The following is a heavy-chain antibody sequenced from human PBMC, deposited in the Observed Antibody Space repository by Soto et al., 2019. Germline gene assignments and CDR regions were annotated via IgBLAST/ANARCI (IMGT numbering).Heavy chain of an antibody. J-gene: IGHJ6*02. CDR1: GFTFSSYG. D-gene: IGHD6-19*01. CDR3: ANLAVAGSGWSYYYGMDV. V-gene: IGHV3-30*18. Sequence: PGGSLRLACAASGFTFSSYGMHWVRQAPGKGLEWVAVISYDGSNKYYADSVKGRFTISRDNSKNTLYLQMNSLRAEDTAVYYCANLAVAGSGWSYYYGMDVWGQGTTVTVSS. CDR2: ISYDGSNK.